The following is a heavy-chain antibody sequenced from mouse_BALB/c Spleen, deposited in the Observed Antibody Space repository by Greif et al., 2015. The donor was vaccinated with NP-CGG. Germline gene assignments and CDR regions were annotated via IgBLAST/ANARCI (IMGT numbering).Heavy chain of an antibody. CDR3: ARSGYGNPFAY. V-gene: IGHV1-7*01. CDR2: INPSTGYT. J-gene: IGHJ3*01. D-gene: IGHD2-10*02. Sequence: VQLQQSGAELAKPGASVKMSCKASGYTFTSYWMHWVKQRPGQGLEWIGYINPSTGYTEYNQKFKDKATLTADKSSSTAYMQLSSLTSDDSAVYYCARSGYGNPFAYWVQGTLVAVSA. CDR1: GYTFTSYW.